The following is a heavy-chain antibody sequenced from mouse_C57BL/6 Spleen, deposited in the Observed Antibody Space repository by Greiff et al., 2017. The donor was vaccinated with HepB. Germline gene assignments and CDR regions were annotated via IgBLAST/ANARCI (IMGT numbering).Heavy chain of an antibody. D-gene: IGHD1-1*01. CDR1: GYTFTSYG. J-gene: IGHJ3*01. Sequence: VQLQQSGAELARPGASVKLSCKASGYTFTSYGISWVKQRTGQGLEWIGEIYPRSGNTYYNEKFKGKATLTADKSSSTAYMELRSLTSEDSAVYFCAREVYYGSSRGFAYWGQGTLVTVSA. V-gene: IGHV1-81*01. CDR3: AREVYYGSSRGFAY. CDR2: IYPRSGNT.